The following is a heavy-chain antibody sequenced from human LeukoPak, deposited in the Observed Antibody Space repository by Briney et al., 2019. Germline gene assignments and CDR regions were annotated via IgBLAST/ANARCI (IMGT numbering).Heavy chain of an antibody. J-gene: IGHJ5*02. CDR3: AKVSYYYDSSGYYDNWFDP. CDR1: GFTFSSYG. CDR2: ISYDGTNK. D-gene: IGHD3-22*01. V-gene: IGHV3-30*18. Sequence: PGGSARLSCAASGFTFSSYGMHWVRQAPGKGLEWVAVISYDGTNKYYADSVKGRFTISRDDSKNTLYLQMNSLRAEDTAVYYCAKVSYYYDSSGYYDNWFDPWGQGTLDSVSS.